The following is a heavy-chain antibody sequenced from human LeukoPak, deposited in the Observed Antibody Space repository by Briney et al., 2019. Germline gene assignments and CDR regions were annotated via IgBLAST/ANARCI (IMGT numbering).Heavy chain of an antibody. CDR1: GYTFTGYY. CDR2: INPNSGGT. D-gene: IGHD6-13*01. V-gene: IGHV1-2*02. CDR3: ATRGYSSSSSLDY. J-gene: IGHJ4*02. Sequence: GASVKVSCKASGYTFTGYYMHWVRQAPGQGLEWMGWINPNSGGTNYAQKFQGRVTMTRDTSISTAYMELSRLRSDDTAVYYCATRGYSSSSSLDYWGQGTLVTVSS.